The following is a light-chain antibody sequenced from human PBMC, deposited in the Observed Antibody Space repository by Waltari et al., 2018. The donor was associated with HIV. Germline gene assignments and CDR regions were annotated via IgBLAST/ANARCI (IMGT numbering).Light chain of an antibody. J-gene: IGKJ2*01. CDR2: AAS. Sequence: ENALTQSPGTLSLSPGERATLPCRASRSVSSNYLTWYQQRPGQAPRLLIYAASTRPTAIPDRFSGSGSGTDFTLTISRLEPEDFAVYYCQQYGTSPYTFGQGTKVEI. CDR3: QQYGTSPYT. V-gene: IGKV3-20*01. CDR1: RSVSSNY.